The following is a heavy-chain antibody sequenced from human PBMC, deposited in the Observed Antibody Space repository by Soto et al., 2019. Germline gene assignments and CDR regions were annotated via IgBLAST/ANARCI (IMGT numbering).Heavy chain of an antibody. CDR3: ATFYSGNQFLDY. CDR1: GGPVLRTSYY. CDR2: IFHTGST. D-gene: IGHD1-26*01. J-gene: IGHJ4*02. Sequence: QLQESGPGLVEPSETLSLTCTVSGGPVLRTSYYWGWFRQPPGKGLEWIGTIFHTGSTYYNSSLKSRLTISIDTSANQFSLKLRSVTAADTALYYCATFYSGNQFLDYWGQGALVTVSS. V-gene: IGHV4-39*01.